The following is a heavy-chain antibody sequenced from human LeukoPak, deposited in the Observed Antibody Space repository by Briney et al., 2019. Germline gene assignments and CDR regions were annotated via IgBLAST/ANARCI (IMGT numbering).Heavy chain of an antibody. J-gene: IGHJ4*02. CDR2: IGNNGGGI. Sequence: GGSLRLSCAAPGFTFSTYTMYWVRHPPGKRLEWVSIIGNNGGGIHYADSVRGRFTNSRDNSKNALYLQMNSLRVEDTAVYYCAIDPNWGTHSWGQGVLVTVSS. D-gene: IGHD7-27*01. V-gene: IGHV3-23*01. CDR3: AIDPNWGTHS. CDR1: GFTFSTYT.